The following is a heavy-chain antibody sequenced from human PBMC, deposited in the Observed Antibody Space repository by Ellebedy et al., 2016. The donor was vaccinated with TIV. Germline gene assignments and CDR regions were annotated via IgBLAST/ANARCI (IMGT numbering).Heavy chain of an antibody. D-gene: IGHD2-2*01. V-gene: IGHV3-64D*06. CDR2: ISSNGGST. Sequence: GESLKISCSASGFTFSSYAMDWVRQAPGKGLEYVSAISSNGGSTYYADSVKGRFTISRDNSKNTLYLQMSSLRAEDTAVYYCVKKGYCSSTSCYAAFDYWGQGTLVTVSS. J-gene: IGHJ4*02. CDR3: VKKGYCSSTSCYAAFDY. CDR1: GFTFSSYA.